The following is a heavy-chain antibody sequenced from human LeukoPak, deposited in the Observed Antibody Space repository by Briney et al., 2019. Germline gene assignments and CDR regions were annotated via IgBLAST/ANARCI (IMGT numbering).Heavy chain of an antibody. J-gene: IGHJ5*02. CDR1: GYSFTNFW. CDR3: ARLWFGDLLSNCFDP. Sequence: GEALKISCKGYGYSFTNFWISWGRQMPGKGLEWMGRIDPSDPNTHYSPTFQGHVTIPVEKSISTAYLQWNSLQASDTAMYYCARLWFGDLLSNCFDPWGQGTLVTVSS. V-gene: IGHV5-10-1*01. CDR2: IDPSDPNT. D-gene: IGHD3-10*01.